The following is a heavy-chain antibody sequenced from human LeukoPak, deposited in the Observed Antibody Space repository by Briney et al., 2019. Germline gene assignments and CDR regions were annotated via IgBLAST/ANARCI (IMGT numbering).Heavy chain of an antibody. CDR3: AGQDIVVVATATRAFDI. V-gene: IGHV5-51*01. J-gene: IGHJ3*02. CDR2: IYPVDSDT. Sequence: GEALKIPCQGSGYRFTSYWFAWVRQMPGKGLEWVGIIYPVDSDTRYSPSFQGQVTIPADKPISTAFLQWNYLKASDTAMYYCAGQDIVVVATATRAFDIWGQGTMVTVSS. D-gene: IGHD2-15*01. CDR1: GYRFTSYW.